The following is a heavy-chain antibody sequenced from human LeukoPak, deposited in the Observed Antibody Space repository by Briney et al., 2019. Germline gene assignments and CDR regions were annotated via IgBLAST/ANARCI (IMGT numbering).Heavy chain of an antibody. CDR3: ASTLVYYYDSSGYYAD. V-gene: IGHV1-69*06. Sequence: SVKVSSKASAGTFISYSISWMRHPPAQGLEWMGGIIPIFGTANYAQKFQGRVTITADKSTSTAYMELSSLRSEDTAVYYCASTLVYYYDSSGYYADWGQGTLVTVSS. CDR2: IIPIFGTA. D-gene: IGHD3-22*01. CDR1: AGTFISYS. J-gene: IGHJ4*02.